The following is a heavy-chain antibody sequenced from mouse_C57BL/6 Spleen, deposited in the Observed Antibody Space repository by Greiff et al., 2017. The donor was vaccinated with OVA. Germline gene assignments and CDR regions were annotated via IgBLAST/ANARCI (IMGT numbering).Heavy chain of an antibody. CDR3: TGGLRWYFDV. V-gene: IGHV6-3*01. CDR2: IRLKSDNYST. Sequence: DVTLVESGGGLVQPGGSMKLSCVASGFTFSNYWMNWVRQSPEKGLEWVAQIRLKSDNYSTPYAVSVKGRFTISRDDYKSSIYLQMNNLRAEDTGIYYCTGGLRWYFDVWGTGTTVTVSS. J-gene: IGHJ1*03. CDR1: GFTFSNYW. D-gene: IGHD2-4*01.